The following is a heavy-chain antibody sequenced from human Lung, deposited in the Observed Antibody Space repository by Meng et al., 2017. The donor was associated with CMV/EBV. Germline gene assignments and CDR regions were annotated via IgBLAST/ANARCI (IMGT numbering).Heavy chain of an antibody. Sequence: GESLKISCAGSGFTFSKYDMDWVRQAPGKGLEWVAFISYDGNNQYYADSVKGRFTISRDNSKNTLYLQMNSLRAEDTALYYCARAFPRSTSFGVVFDYWGQGTLVXVSS. J-gene: IGHJ4*02. CDR1: GFTFSKYD. CDR2: ISYDGNNQ. CDR3: ARAFPRSTSFGVVFDY. D-gene: IGHD3-3*01. V-gene: IGHV3-30*04.